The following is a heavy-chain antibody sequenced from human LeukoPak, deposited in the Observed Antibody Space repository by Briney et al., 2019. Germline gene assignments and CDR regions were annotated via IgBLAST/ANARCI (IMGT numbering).Heavy chain of an antibody. Sequence: PGGSLRLSCAASGFTFSSHRMNWVRQAPGKGLEWVSSISGSSTYIYYADSAKGRFTISRDNANNSLYQQMNSLRADDTAVYYCARAALAAPDYWGQGTLVTVSS. D-gene: IGHD6-19*01. CDR2: ISGSSTYI. CDR3: ARAALAAPDY. J-gene: IGHJ4*02. V-gene: IGHV3-21*01. CDR1: GFTFSSHR.